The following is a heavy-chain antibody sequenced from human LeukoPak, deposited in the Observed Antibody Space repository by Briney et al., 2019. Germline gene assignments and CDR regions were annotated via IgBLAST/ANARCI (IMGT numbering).Heavy chain of an antibody. V-gene: IGHV3-33*01. CDR3: ARDLYSYGLYDY. CDR1: GFTFSSYG. Sequence: GVSLRRSCAASGFTFSSYGMHRVRQAPGKGLEWVAVIWYDGSNKYYADSVKGRFTISRDNSKNTLYLQMNSLRAEDTAVYYCARDLYSYGLYDYWGQGTLVTVFS. J-gene: IGHJ4*02. CDR2: IWYDGSNK. D-gene: IGHD5-18*01.